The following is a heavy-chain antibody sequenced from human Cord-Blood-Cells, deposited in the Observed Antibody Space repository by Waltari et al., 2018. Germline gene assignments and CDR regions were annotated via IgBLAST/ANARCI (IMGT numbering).Heavy chain of an antibody. CDR1: GGSIRSGGYY. CDR3: ARVPKTYGYSSSSVFDY. J-gene: IGHJ4*02. V-gene: IGHV4-31*03. D-gene: IGHD6-6*01. CDR2: IYYSGST. Sequence: QVQLQESGPGLVKPSPTLYLTCTVSGGSIRSGGYYCIWIRQPPGQGLESIGYIYYSGSTYYNPSLKSRVTISVDTSKNQFSLKLSSVTAADTAVYYCARVPKTYGYSSSSVFDYWGQGTLVTVSS.